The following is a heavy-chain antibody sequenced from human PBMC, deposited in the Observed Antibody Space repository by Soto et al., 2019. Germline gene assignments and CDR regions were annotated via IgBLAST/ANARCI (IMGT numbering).Heavy chain of an antibody. CDR1: GDTFSSYA. Sequence: SVKVSCKASGDTFSSYAISWVRQAPGQGLEWMGGIIPIFGTANYAQKFQGRVTITADESTSTAYMELSSLGSEDTAVYYCASGIVGATYYYYGMDVWGQGTTVTVSS. D-gene: IGHD1-26*01. V-gene: IGHV1-69*13. CDR2: IIPIFGTA. J-gene: IGHJ6*02. CDR3: ASGIVGATYYYYGMDV.